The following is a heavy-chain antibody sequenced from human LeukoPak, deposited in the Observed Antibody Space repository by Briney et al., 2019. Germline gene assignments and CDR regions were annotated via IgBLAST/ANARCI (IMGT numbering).Heavy chain of an antibody. CDR1: GFTFSSYA. CDR3: ARDRIPH. D-gene: IGHD2-15*01. V-gene: IGHV3-30*04. J-gene: IGHJ4*02. CDR2: ISYDGSNK. Sequence: PGGSLRLSCAASGFTFSSYAMHWVRQAPGKGLEWVAVISYDGSNKYYADSVKGRFTISRDNSKNTLYLQMNSLRGEDTAVYYCARDRIPHWGQGTLVTVSS.